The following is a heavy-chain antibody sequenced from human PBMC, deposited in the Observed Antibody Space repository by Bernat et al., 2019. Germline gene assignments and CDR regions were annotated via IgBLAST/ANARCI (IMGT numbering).Heavy chain of an antibody. D-gene: IGHD3-9*01. Sequence: QVQLVQSGAEVKKPGASVKVSCKASGYTFTSYGISWVRQAPGQGLEWMGWISAYNGNTNYAQKLQGRVTMTTDTSTSTAYMELRRLRSDDTAVYYCARGERYFDWLFGRYAFDFWGQGTMVTVSS. CDR3: ARGERYFDWLFGRYAFDF. CDR2: ISAYNGNT. J-gene: IGHJ3*01. CDR1: GYTFTSYG. V-gene: IGHV1-18*01.